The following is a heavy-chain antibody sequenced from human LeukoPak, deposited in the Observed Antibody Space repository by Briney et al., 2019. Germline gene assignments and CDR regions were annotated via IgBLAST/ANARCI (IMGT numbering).Heavy chain of an antibody. V-gene: IGHV3-7*01. CDR2: IKQDGSEK. D-gene: IGHD3-22*01. J-gene: IGHJ4*02. CDR3: ARDPRSYYDSDDC. Sequence: GGSLRLSCAASGFTFSSYWMSWVRQAPGKGLEWVANIKQDGSEKHYVDSVKGRFTISRDNAKNSLFLQMNSLRAEDTAVYYCARDPRSYYDSDDCWGQGTLVTVSS. CDR1: GFTFSSYW.